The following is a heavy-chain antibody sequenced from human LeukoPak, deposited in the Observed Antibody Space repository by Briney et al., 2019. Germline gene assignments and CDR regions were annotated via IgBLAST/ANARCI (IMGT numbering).Heavy chain of an antibody. Sequence: ASVKVSCKASGYTFTSYYMHWVRQAPGQGLEWMGIINPSGGSTSYAQKFQGRVTMTRDTSTSTVYMELSSLRSEDTAVYYCARVAQGYDFWSGYYTGFDYWGQGTLVTVSS. CDR3: ARVAQGYDFWSGYYTGFDY. V-gene: IGHV1-46*01. J-gene: IGHJ4*02. D-gene: IGHD3-3*01. CDR2: INPSGGST. CDR1: GYTFTSYY.